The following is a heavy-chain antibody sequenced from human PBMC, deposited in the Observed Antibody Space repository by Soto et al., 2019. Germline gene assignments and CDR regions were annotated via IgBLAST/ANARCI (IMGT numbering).Heavy chain of an antibody. CDR3: ARSYGSGSYPDY. CDR2: IYYRGST. V-gene: IGHV4-30-4*08. CDR1: GGSISSYY. Sequence: QVQLQESGPGLVKPSETLSLTCTVSGGSISSYYWSWIRQPPGKGLEWIGYIYYRGSTYYNPSLKARVNISVDTAKNQFSLKLSSVTAADTAVYYCARSYGSGSYPDYWGQGTLVTVSS. D-gene: IGHD3-10*01. J-gene: IGHJ4*02.